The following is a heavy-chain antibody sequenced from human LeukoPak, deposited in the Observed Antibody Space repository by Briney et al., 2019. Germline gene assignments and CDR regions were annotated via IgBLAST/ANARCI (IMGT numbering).Heavy chain of an antibody. D-gene: IGHD2-2*01. CDR2: IKSKTDGGTT. CDR3: AKDFYHIVVEPAAIGY. V-gene: IGHV3-15*01. J-gene: IGHJ4*02. Sequence: SGGSLRLSCAASGFTFSNAWMSWVRQAPGKGLEWVGRIKSKTDGGTTDYAAPVKGRFTISRDDSKNTLYLQMNSLRAEDTAVYYCAKDFYHIVVEPAAIGYWGQGTLVIVS. CDR1: GFTFSNAW.